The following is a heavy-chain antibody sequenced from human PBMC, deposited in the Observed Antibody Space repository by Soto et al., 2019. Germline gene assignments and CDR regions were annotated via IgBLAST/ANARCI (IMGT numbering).Heavy chain of an antibody. CDR1: GGSFRGFY. CDR3: ASMAGPWYFDL. V-gene: IGHV4-34*01. J-gene: IGHJ2*01. Sequence: QVQLQQWGAGLLKPSETLSLTCAVHGGSFRGFYWTWIRQHPGKGLEWIGEINHSGSSNYNPPLKSRVTMSLDTSRNQFSLSLNSVTAADTAVYYCASMAGPWYFDLWGRGTLVTVSS. CDR2: INHSGSS.